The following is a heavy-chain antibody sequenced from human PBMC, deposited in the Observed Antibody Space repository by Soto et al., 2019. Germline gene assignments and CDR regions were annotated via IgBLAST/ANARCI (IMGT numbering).Heavy chain of an antibody. CDR2: ILPFLGSI. CDR3: ARDVTAMEALYYYDT. V-gene: IGHV1-69*08. CDR1: GGTLNTYT. Sequence: QLQLVQSGAAVKKPGSSVKVSCKASGGTLNTYTISWVRQAPGQGLEWMGSILPFLGSINYAKKFQGRVTITADQSTSTMELSSLRSEDTAVYFCARDVTAMEALYYYDTWGQGSLVTVSS. D-gene: IGHD5-18*01. J-gene: IGHJ4*02.